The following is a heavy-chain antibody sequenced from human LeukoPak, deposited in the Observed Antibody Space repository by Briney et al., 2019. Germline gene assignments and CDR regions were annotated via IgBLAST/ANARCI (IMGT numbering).Heavy chain of an antibody. CDR2: IIPILGIA. CDR3: AREGCSGGSCRGGRYYFDY. CDR1: GGTFSSYT. D-gene: IGHD2-15*01. V-gene: IGHV1-69*04. J-gene: IGHJ4*02. Sequence: ASVTVSCKASGGTFSSYTISWVRQAPGQGLEWMGRIIPILGIANYAQKFQGRVTITADKSTSTAYMELSSLRSEDTAVYYCAREGCSGGSCRGGRYYFDYWGQGTLVTVSS.